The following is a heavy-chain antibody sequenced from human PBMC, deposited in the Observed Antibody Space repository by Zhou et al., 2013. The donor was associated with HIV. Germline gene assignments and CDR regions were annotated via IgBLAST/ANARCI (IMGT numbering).Heavy chain of an antibody. V-gene: IGHV1-18*01. CDR1: GYTFTNYD. J-gene: IGHJ4*02. CDR3: AREPSAHYRHYLDY. Sequence: QVELVQSGAEVKKPGASVKVSCKTSGYTFTNYDINWVRQATGQGLEWMGWISAYNGNTNYAQKFQDRVTMTTDTSTSTAYMELRSLRSDDTAVYYCAREPSAHYRHYLDYWGQGTLVTVSS. CDR2: ISAYNGNT. D-gene: IGHD1-26*01.